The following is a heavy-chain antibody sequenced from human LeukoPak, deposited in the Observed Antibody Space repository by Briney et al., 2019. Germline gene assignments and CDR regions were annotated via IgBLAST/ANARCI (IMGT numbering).Heavy chain of an antibody. CDR2: IYTSGST. CDR3: AREPPVYYYYMDV. V-gene: IGHV4-4*07. CDR1: GGSISSYY. J-gene: IGHJ6*03. Sequence: SETLSLTCTVSGGSISSYYWSWIRRPAGKGLEWIGRIYTSGSTNYNPSLKSRVTMSVDTSKNQFSLKLSSVTAADTAVYYCAREPPVYYYYMDVWDKGTTVTVSS.